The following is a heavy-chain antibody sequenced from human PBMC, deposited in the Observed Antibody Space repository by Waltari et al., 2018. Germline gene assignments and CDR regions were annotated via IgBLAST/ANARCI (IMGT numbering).Heavy chain of an antibody. CDR2: INPSGGST. CDR3: ARVSRGWNCSGGSCYYLLFDY. J-gene: IGHJ4*02. D-gene: IGHD2-15*01. V-gene: IGHV1-46*01. CDR1: GYTFTSYY. Sequence: QVQLVQSGAEVKKPGASVKVSCKASGYTFTSYYMHWVRQAPGQGLEWMGIINPSGGSTSYAQKFQGRVTMTRDTSTSTVYMELSSLRSEDTAVYYCARVSRGWNCSGGSCYYLLFDYWGQGTLVTVSS.